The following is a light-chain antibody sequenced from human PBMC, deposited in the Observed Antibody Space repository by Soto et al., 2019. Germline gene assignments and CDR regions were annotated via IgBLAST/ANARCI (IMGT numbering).Light chain of an antibody. V-gene: IGKV3-20*01. Sequence: EIVLTQSPGTLSLSPGERATLSCRASQTISSNNLAWYQQKPGQAPRLLIYVASNRASDIPDRFSGSGSGTDFTLTITKLEPEDFVVYYCQQYDSSLITFGQGTRLEIK. CDR2: VAS. J-gene: IGKJ5*01. CDR3: QQYDSSLIT. CDR1: QTISSNN.